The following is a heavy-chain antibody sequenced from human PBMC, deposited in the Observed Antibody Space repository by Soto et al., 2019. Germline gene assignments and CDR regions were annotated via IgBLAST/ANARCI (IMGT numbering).Heavy chain of an antibody. J-gene: IGHJ4*02. V-gene: IGHV3-49*04. Sequence: PGGSLRLSCTASGFTFGDYAMSWVRQAPGKGLEWVGFIRSKAYGGTTEYAASVKGRFTISRDDSTSIAYLQMKSLKTEDTAVYYCTKYPSLSRYCNSTSSNPRYWGQGTLVTVSS. D-gene: IGHD2-2*01. CDR2: IRSKAYGGTT. CDR1: GFTFGDYA. CDR3: TKYPSLSRYCNSTSSNPRY.